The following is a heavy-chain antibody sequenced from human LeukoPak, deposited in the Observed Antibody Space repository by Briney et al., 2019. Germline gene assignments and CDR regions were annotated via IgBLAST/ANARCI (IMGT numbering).Heavy chain of an antibody. CDR1: GGSISSYY. D-gene: IGHD3-16*01. Sequence: PSETLSLTCTVSGGSISSYYWSWIRQPPGKGLEWIGYIYYSGSTNYNPSLKSRVTISVDTSNNQFSLKLISVTAADTAVYYCAGGNPRLDPWGQGTLVTVSS. CDR3: AGGNPRLDP. J-gene: IGHJ5*02. V-gene: IGHV4-59*01. CDR2: IYYSGST.